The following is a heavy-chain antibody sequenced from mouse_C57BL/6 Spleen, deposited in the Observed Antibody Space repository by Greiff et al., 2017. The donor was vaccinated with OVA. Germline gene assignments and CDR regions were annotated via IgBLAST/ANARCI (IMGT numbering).Heavy chain of an antibody. CDR2: INPGSGGT. J-gene: IGHJ4*01. Sequence: VKLQQSGAELVRPGTSVKVSCKASGYAFTNYLIEWVKQRPGQGLEWIGVINPGSGGTNYNEKFKGKATLTADKSSSTAYMQLSSLTSEDSAVYFCASGDYYAMDYWGQGTSVTVSS. CDR3: ASGDYYAMDY. CDR1: GYAFTNYL. V-gene: IGHV1-54*01.